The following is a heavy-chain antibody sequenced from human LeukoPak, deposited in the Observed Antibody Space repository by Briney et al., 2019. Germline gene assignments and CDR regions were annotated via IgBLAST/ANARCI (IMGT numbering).Heavy chain of an antibody. CDR2: IWYDGSNK. CDR1: GFTFSSYG. Sequence: GRSLRLSCAASGFTFSSYGMHWVRQAPGKGLEWVAVIWYDGSNKYYADSVKGRFTISRDNSKNTLYLQMNSLRAEDTAVYYCAKSTVMTTVVTPVFDYWGQGTLVTVSS. V-gene: IGHV3-33*06. CDR3: AKSTVMTTVVTPVFDY. J-gene: IGHJ4*02. D-gene: IGHD4-23*01.